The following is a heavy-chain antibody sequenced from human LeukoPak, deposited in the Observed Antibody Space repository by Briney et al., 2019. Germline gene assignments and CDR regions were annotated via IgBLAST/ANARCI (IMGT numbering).Heavy chain of an antibody. V-gene: IGHV3-53*01. CDR3: ARARGGDCYSDY. D-gene: IGHD2-21*02. J-gene: IGHJ4*02. CDR1: GFTVSSNS. CDR2: IYSDNT. Sequence: PGGSLRLSCTVSGFTVSSNSMSWVRQAPGKGLEWVSFIYSDNTHYSDSVKGRFTISRDNAKNSLYLQMNSLRAEDTAVYYCARARGGDCYSDYWGQGTLVTVSS.